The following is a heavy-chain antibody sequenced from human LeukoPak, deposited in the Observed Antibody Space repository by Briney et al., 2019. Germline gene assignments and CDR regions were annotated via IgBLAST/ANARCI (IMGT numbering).Heavy chain of an antibody. Sequence: PSETLSLTCTVSGGSISSGDYYWSWIRQPPGKGLEWIGYIYYSGSTYYNPSLKSRVTISVDTSKNQFSLKLSSVTAADTAVYYCAREEATMVRGVIYYWGQGTLVTVSS. D-gene: IGHD3-10*01. J-gene: IGHJ4*02. CDR3: AREEATMVRGVIYY. CDR1: GGSISSGDYY. CDR2: IYYSGST. V-gene: IGHV4-30-4*01.